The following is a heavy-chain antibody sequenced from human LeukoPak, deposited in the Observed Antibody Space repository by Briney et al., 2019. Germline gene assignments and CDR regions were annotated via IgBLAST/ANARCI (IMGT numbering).Heavy chain of an antibody. CDR1: GFTFSSYG. CDR2: IWYDGSNK. CDR3: ARDNDNWNYGSYFDY. Sequence: GRSLRLSCAASGFTFSSYGMHWVRQAPGKGLEWVAVIWYDGSNKYYADSVKGRSTISRDNSKNTLYLQMNSLRAEDTAVYYCARDNDNWNYGSYFDYWGQGTLVTVSS. D-gene: IGHD1-7*01. J-gene: IGHJ4*02. V-gene: IGHV3-33*01.